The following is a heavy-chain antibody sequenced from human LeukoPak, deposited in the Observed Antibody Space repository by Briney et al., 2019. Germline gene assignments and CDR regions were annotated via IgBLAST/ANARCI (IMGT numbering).Heavy chain of an antibody. Sequence: SGPTLVNPTQTLTLTCTFSGFSLRTSGVAVGWIRQPPGKALEWLAPIYWNDDKRYSPSLKSRLTITRDTSKNQVVLTMTNMDPVDTATYYCAHHRGPGIAVAGTVDYWGQGTLVTVSS. D-gene: IGHD6-19*01. CDR3: AHHRGPGIAVAGTVDY. CDR1: GFSLRTSGVA. J-gene: IGHJ4*02. CDR2: IYWNDDK. V-gene: IGHV2-5*01.